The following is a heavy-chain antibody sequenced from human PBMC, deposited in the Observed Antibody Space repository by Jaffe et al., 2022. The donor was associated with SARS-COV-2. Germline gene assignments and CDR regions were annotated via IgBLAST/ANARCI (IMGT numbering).Heavy chain of an antibody. Sequence: QVQLVQSGAEVKKPGASVKVSCKASGYTFTSYAMHWVRQAPGQRLEWMGWINAGNGNTKYSQKFQGRVTITRDTSASTAYMELSSLRSEDTAVYYCARTLGYCTNGVCYIEYFQHWGQGTLVTVSS. CDR3: ARTLGYCTNGVCYIEYFQH. CDR1: GYTFTSYA. D-gene: IGHD2-8*01. V-gene: IGHV1-3*01. CDR2: INAGNGNT. J-gene: IGHJ1*01.